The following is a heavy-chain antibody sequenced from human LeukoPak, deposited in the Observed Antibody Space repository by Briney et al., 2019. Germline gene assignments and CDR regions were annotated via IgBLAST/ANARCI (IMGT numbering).Heavy chain of an antibody. V-gene: IGHV7-4-1*02. CDR3: ARDMGSLKIQTPPDAFDI. CDR1: GYMFTSYA. Sequence: ASVKVSCKASGYMFTSYAMNWVRQAPGQGLEWMGWINANTGNPTYAQGFTGRFVFSLDTSVSTAYLQISSLKAEDTAVYYCARDMGSLKIQTPPDAFDIWGQGTMVTVSS. J-gene: IGHJ3*02. D-gene: IGHD5-18*01. CDR2: INANTGNP.